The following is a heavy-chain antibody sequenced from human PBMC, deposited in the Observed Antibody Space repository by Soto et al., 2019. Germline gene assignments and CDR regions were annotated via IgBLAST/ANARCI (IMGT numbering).Heavy chain of an antibody. CDR1: GDSIRSPDCY. V-gene: IGHV4-30-4*01. CDR2: SYYTGSS. CDR3: ARDKWSGYDSGAFDV. J-gene: IGHJ3*01. D-gene: IGHD6-25*01. Sequence: QVQLQESSPGLVKPSQTLSLTCSVSGDSIRSPDCYWGWLRQTPGKGLEWIGYSYYTGSSYYHPSLKSRVSISVDTSKNQFSLKLNSVSAADTAIYYCARDKWSGYDSGAFDVWGQGTTVPVSS.